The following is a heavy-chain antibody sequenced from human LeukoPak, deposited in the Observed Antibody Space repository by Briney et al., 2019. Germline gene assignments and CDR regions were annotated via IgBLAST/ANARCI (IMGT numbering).Heavy chain of an antibody. CDR3: AKADSSGWPNYYYYGMDV. J-gene: IGHJ6*02. Sequence: GSLRLSCAASGFTFSSYAMSWVRQAPGKGLEWVSAISGSGGSTYYADSVKGRFTISRDNSKNTLYLQMNSLRAEDTAVYYCAKADSSGWPNYYYYGMDVWGQGTTVTVSS. V-gene: IGHV3-23*01. D-gene: IGHD6-19*01. CDR2: ISGSGGST. CDR1: GFTFSSYA.